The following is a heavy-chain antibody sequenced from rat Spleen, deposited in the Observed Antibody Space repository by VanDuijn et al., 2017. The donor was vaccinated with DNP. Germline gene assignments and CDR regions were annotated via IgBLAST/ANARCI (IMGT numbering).Heavy chain of an antibody. CDR1: GFTFSYYG. Sequence: EVQLVESGGGLVQPGRSLKLSCAASGFTFSYYGMAWVRQAPKKGLEWVTTISTSGGSTYYRDSVKGRFTISRDNAKSTLYLQMDSLRSEDTATYYCTRGGSYFGDWFGYWGQGNLVTVSS. D-gene: IGHD4-3*01. J-gene: IGHJ3*01. CDR3: TRGGSYFGDWFGY. V-gene: IGHV5S23*01. CDR2: ISTSGGST.